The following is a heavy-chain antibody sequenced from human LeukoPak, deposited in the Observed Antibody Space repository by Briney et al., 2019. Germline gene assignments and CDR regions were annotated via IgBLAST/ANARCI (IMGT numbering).Heavy chain of an antibody. J-gene: IGHJ3*02. Sequence: PSETLSLTCTVSGDSLSSYYWSWIRQPPGRGLEWLGYIYYSGSTNYNPSLKSRVTISVDTSKNQFSLKLSSVTAADTAVYYCARSYSGYCSGTSCYDSVFDIWGQGRMVTVSA. CDR3: ARSYSGYCSGTSCYDSVFDI. D-gene: IGHD2-2*01. V-gene: IGHV4-59*01. CDR2: IYYSGST. CDR1: GDSLSSYY.